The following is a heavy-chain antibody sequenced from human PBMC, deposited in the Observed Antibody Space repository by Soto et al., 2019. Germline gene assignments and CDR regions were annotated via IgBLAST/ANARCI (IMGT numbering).Heavy chain of an antibody. V-gene: IGHV1-18*04. CDR1: GYTFSDYF. CDR2: VSPYSGST. J-gene: IGHJ4*02. Sequence: ASVKVSCKTYGYTFSDYFLHWVRQAPGQGLEWMGFVSPYSGSTNYAPKLQGRVTMTTDTSTCTAYMELSGLTSDDTAVYYCARDKVREADYWGQGTLVTVSS. CDR3: ARDKVREADY. D-gene: IGHD3-10*01.